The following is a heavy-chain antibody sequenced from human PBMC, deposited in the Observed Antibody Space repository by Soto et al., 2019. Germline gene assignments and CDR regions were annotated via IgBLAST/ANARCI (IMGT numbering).Heavy chain of an antibody. CDR2: INQDGSAK. CDR3: GRGVGGTH. CDR1: GFTFNNYY. Sequence: EVQLVESGGGLVQPGRSLRLSCAASGFTFNNYYMVWVRQAPGRGLEWVANINQDGSAKYYVDSVKGRFTISRDNAKSSLYLQINSLRAADTATYSCGRGVGGTHWGQGSVVTVS. V-gene: IGHV3-7*05. J-gene: IGHJ4*02. D-gene: IGHD2-15*01.